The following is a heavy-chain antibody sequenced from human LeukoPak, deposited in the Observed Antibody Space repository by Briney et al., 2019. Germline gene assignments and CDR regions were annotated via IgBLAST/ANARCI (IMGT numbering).Heavy chain of an antibody. Sequence: PGGSLRLSCAASGFTVSSNYMSWVRQAPGKGPEWVSVIYGGGSTYYADSVKGRFTISRDNSKNTLYLQMNSLRAEDTAVYYCASHYGSGSSNWLDPWGQGTLVTVSS. CDR2: IYGGGST. CDR3: ASHYGSGSSNWLDP. V-gene: IGHV3-53*01. J-gene: IGHJ5*02. CDR1: GFTVSSNY. D-gene: IGHD3-10*01.